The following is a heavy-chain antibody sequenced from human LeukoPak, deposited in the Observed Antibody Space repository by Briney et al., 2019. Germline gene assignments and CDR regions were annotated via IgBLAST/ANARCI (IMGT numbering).Heavy chain of an antibody. CDR3: AREEVRYCISTSCYFFDF. CDR2: IWYEESNK. Sequence: GGSLLLPCDASGFPYRSYGMHWAGQAPGKGLDGVAVIWYEESNKNYADSVKGRFTISRDNSKTTRYLQMNSLRAEDTAVDYCAREEVRYCISTSCYFFDFWGQGTLVTVSS. J-gene: IGHJ4*02. CDR1: GFPYRSYG. D-gene: IGHD2-2*01. V-gene: IGHV3-33*01.